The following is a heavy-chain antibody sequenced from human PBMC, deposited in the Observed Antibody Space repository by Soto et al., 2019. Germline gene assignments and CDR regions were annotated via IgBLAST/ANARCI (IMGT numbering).Heavy chain of an antibody. CDR2: INAGNDNP. CDR3: ARDSRYCSSTSCYRNWFDP. D-gene: IGHD2-2*02. J-gene: IGHJ5*02. V-gene: IGHV1-3*01. CDR1: GYTFTSYA. Sequence: ASVKVSCKASGYTFTSYAIHWVRQAPGQRLEWMGWINAGNDNPNYAQKFQGWVTMTRDTSISTAYMELSRLRSDDTAVYYCARDSRYCSSTSCYRNWFDPWGQGTLVTVSS.